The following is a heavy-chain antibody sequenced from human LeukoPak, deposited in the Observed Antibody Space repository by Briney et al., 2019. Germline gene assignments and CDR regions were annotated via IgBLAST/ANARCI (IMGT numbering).Heavy chain of an antibody. Sequence: GGSLRLSCAASGFTFSSYGMHWVRQAPGKGLEGVAVIWYDGSNKYYADSVKGRFTISRDNSKNTLYLQMNSLRAEDTAVYYCARDLLERFDPWGQGTLVTVSS. J-gene: IGHJ5*02. CDR2: IWYDGSNK. CDR1: GFTFSSYG. V-gene: IGHV3-33*01. D-gene: IGHD1-1*01. CDR3: ARDLLERFDP.